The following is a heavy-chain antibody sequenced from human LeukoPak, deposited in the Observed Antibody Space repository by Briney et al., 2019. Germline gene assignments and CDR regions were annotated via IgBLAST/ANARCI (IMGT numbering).Heavy chain of an antibody. J-gene: IGHJ5*02. CDR2: INHSGST. D-gene: IGHD1-26*01. Sequence: SETLSLTCAVYGGSFSGYYWSWIRQPPGKGLEWIGEINHSGSTNYNPSLKSRVTISVDTSTNQFSLKLSSVTAADTAVYYCARGWAMGATGVARWFDPWGQGTLVTVSS. V-gene: IGHV4-34*01. CDR1: GGSFSGYY. CDR3: ARGWAMGATGVARWFDP.